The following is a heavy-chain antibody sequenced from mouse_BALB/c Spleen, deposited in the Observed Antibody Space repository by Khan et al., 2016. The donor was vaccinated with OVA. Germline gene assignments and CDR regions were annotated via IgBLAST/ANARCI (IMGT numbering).Heavy chain of an antibody. CDR1: GFTFSTYA. D-gene: IGHD2-1*01. Sequence: EVELVESGGGLVKPGGSLKLSCAVSGFTFSTYAMSWVRQTPERRLEWVATVNSDGDYTFYPDNVTGRFPISRDNAKNTLFLQMSSLRSEDTAMYYGARAAYGNFAYWGQGTLVTVSA. J-gene: IGHJ3*01. CDR2: VNSDGDYT. CDR3: ARAAYGNFAY. V-gene: IGHV5-9-3*01.